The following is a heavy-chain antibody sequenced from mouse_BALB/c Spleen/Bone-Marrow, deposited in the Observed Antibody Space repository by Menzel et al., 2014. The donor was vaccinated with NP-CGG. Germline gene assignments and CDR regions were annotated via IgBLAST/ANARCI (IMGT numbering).Heavy chain of an antibody. CDR3: ARGGNWDDFDV. D-gene: IGHD4-1*01. CDR1: GFTFSSFG. CDR2: ISSGCTAI. V-gene: IGHV5-17*02. Sequence: EVQRVESGGGLVQPGGSRKLSCTASGFTFSSFGMHWVRQAPEKGLEWVAYISSGCTAICYADTVKGRFTISRDNPKNTLFLQMTSLRSEDTAMYYCARGGNWDDFDVWGAGTTVTVSS. J-gene: IGHJ1*01.